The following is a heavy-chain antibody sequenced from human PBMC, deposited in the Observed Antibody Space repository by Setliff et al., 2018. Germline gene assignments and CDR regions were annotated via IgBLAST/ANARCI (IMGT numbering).Heavy chain of an antibody. V-gene: IGHV3-33*01. CDR2: IWYDGNNK. D-gene: IGHD2-2*01. CDR1: GFTFKNYG. CDR3: VRGEMFSTSPRDD. Sequence: GGSLRLSCVASGFTFKNYGMHWVRQAPGKGLEWVAVIWYDGNNKDHADSVKGRFTISRDNSKNTLYLQMDSLRVEDTAVYYCVRGEMFSTSPRDDWGQGTQVTVSS. J-gene: IGHJ4*02.